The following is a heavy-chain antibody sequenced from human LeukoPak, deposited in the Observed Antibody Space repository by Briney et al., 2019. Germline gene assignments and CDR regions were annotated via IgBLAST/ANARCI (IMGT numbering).Heavy chain of an antibody. Sequence: PSETLSLTCSVSGGSINSDDYYWNWIRQPPGKGLEWIGYIYYSGSTYYNPSLKSRVTISVDTSKNQFSLKLSSVTAANTAMYFCARHGGDYGGDSGTYYFDFWGQGTLVTVSS. J-gene: IGHJ4*02. CDR2: IYYSGST. D-gene: IGHD4-23*01. V-gene: IGHV4-30-4*01. CDR1: GGSINSDDYY. CDR3: ARHGGDYGGDSGTYYFDF.